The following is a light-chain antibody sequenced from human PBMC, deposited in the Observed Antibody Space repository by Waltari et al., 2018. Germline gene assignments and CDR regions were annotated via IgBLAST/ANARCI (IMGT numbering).Light chain of an antibody. Sequence: SSELTQDPVVSVALGQTVRITCQGDSLRSYYASWYQQKPGQAPVLVIYGKNNRPSGIPCRVSGSRSGNTASLTITGAQAEDEADYYCNSRDSSGNHYVFGTGTKVTVL. J-gene: IGLJ1*01. CDR3: NSRDSSGNHYV. V-gene: IGLV3-19*01. CDR2: GKN. CDR1: SLRSYY.